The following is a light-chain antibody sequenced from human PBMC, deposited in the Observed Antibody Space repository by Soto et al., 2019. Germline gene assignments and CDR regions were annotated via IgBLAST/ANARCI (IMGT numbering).Light chain of an antibody. CDR3: QQYGSSRIT. Sequence: SVLSQSPGTVSLSQGERATLSCRVSQSVRSSYLAWYQQKPGQAPRLLIYGASSRATGIPDRFSGSGSGTDFTLTISRLEPEDFAVYYCQQYGSSRITFGQGTRLEI. CDR1: QSVRSSY. J-gene: IGKJ5*01. V-gene: IGKV3-20*01. CDR2: GAS.